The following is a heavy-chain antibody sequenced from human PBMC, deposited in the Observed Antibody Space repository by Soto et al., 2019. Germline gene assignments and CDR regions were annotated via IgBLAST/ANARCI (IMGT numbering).Heavy chain of an antibody. CDR3: TTDSHFTMKLVRFDY. V-gene: IGHV3-15*07. Sequence: EVQLVESGGGLVEPGGSLRLSCAASGFTFTTAWINWVRQAPGKGLEWVGRIISKVAGGTTDFAAPVKGRFAISRDDSRNMVYFQMNSLKIEDTAVYYCTTDSHFTMKLVRFDYWGLGTLVTVSS. CDR2: IISKVAGGTT. D-gene: IGHD3-22*01. J-gene: IGHJ4*01. CDR1: GFTFTTAW.